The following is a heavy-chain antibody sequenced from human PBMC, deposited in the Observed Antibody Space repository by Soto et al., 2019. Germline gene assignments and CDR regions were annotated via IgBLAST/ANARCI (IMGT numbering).Heavy chain of an antibody. CDR3: AKDFQGAYYYSSYGMDV. CDR1: GFTFSSYA. J-gene: IGHJ6*02. D-gene: IGHD3-16*01. V-gene: IGHV3-23*01. Sequence: GGSLRLSCAASGFTFSSYAISWFRQPPGKELAWVSPIRGTGGSTYYADYVKGRFTISRDNSKTTLYLQMNSLRAADTAVYYCAKDFQGAYYYSSYGMDVWGQGTTVPVSS. CDR2: IRGTGGST.